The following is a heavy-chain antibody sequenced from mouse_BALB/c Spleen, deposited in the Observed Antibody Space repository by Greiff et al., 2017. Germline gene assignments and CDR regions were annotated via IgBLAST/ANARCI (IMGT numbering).Heavy chain of an antibody. D-gene: IGHD2-4*01. V-gene: IGHV2-6-7*01. CDR1: GFSLTGYG. J-gene: IGHJ4*01. CDR2: IWGDGST. CDR3: ASIYYDYGYAMDY. Sequence: VQLQESGPGLVAPSQSLSITCTVSGFSLTGYGVNWVRQPPGKGLEWLGMIWGDGSTDYNSALKSRLSISKDNSKSQVFLKMNSLQTDDTARYYCASIYYDYGYAMDYWGQGTSVTVSS.